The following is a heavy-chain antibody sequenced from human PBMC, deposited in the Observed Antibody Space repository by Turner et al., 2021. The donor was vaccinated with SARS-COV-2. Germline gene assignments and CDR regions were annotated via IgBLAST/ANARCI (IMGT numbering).Heavy chain of an antibody. D-gene: IGHD6-13*01. Sequence: QLPLQESGPGLGKPSETLSRTCTVSGGSIRSSRSYWGWIRQPPGKGLEWVGSIYYSWSTDYHPSLKSRVTISVETSKNQFSLKLTSVTAADTAVYFCARHWEVAAAAYLARFDPWGQGTLVTVSS. CDR1: GGSIRSSRSY. J-gene: IGHJ5*02. V-gene: IGHV4-39*01. CDR2: IYYSWST. CDR3: ARHWEVAAAAYLARFDP.